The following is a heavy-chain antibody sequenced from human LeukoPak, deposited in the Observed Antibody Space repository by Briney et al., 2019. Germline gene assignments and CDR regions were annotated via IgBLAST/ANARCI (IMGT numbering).Heavy chain of an antibody. V-gene: IGHV4-38-2*02. Sequence: SETLSLTCTVSGYSISSGYYWGWIRQPPGKGLEWIGSIYHSGNTYYNPSLKSQVTISVDTSKNQFSLKLSSVTAADTAVYYCARSAGARIWSGYYGGVCFDPWGQGTLVTVSS. CDR2: IYHSGNT. D-gene: IGHD3-3*01. CDR3: ARSAGARIWSGYYGGVCFDP. CDR1: GYSISSGYY. J-gene: IGHJ5*02.